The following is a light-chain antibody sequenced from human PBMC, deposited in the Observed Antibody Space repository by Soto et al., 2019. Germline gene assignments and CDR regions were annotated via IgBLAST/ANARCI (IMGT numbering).Light chain of an antibody. CDR1: SSDIGGYDY. V-gene: IGLV2-14*03. J-gene: IGLJ1*01. CDR2: DVS. Sequence: QSVLTQPASVSGSPGQSITISCTGISSDIGGYDYVSWYQQYPGKAPKLMIYDVSNRPSGVSNRFSGSKSGNTASLTISGLQADDEADYYCSSFTSSTTRVFGTGTKLTVL. CDR3: SSFTSSTTRV.